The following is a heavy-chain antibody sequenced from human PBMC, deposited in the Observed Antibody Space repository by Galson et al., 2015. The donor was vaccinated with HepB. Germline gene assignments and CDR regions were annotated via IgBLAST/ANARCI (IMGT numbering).Heavy chain of an antibody. J-gene: IGHJ6*02. Sequence: SVKVSCKASGGTFSSYAISWVRQAPGQGLEWMGGIIPIFGTANYAQKFQGRVTITADKSTSTAYMELSSLRSEDTAVYYCARGEGEYYDNSGYYRSIYYYYGMDVWGQGTTVTVSS. CDR3: ARGEGEYYDNSGYYRSIYYYYGMDV. V-gene: IGHV1-69*06. D-gene: IGHD3-22*01. CDR2: IIPIFGTA. CDR1: GGTFSSYA.